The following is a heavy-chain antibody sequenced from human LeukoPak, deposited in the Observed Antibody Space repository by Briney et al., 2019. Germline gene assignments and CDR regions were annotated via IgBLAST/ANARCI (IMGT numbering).Heavy chain of an antibody. D-gene: IGHD6-13*01. Sequence: SETLSLTCTVSGGSISSYYWSWIRQPPGKGLEWIGYIYYSGSTNYNPSLKSRVTISVDTSKNQFSLKLSSVTAADTAVYYCARRAVGTFDYWGQGTLVTVSS. CDR2: IYYSGST. CDR1: GGSISSYY. V-gene: IGHV4-59*08. J-gene: IGHJ4*02. CDR3: ARRAVGTFDY.